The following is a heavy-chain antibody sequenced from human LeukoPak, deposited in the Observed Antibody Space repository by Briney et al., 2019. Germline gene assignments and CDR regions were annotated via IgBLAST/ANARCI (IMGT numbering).Heavy chain of an antibody. CDR3: ARRSGGFDP. V-gene: IGHV4-31*03. Sequence: PSETLSLTCTVSGGSISSGDYYWSWIRQHPGMGLEWIGYIYSTGSAYYNPSLKSRVTISIDKSTNQFSLNLRSVTAADAAVYFCARRSGGFDPWGQGTLVTVSS. CDR2: IYSTGSA. D-gene: IGHD3-10*01. CDR1: GGSISSGDYY. J-gene: IGHJ5*02.